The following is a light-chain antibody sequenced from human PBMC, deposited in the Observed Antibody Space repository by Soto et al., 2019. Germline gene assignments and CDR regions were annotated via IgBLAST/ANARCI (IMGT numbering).Light chain of an antibody. V-gene: IGKV3-11*01. J-gene: IGKJ5*01. CDR2: DAS. CDR1: RSVSGN. CDR3: QQRSSWPIT. Sequence: EIVMTQSPATLSVSPGERATLSCRASRSVSGNLAWYQQKPGQAPRLLIYDASRRATGIPARFSGSGSGADFTLTISTLEPEDFAVYYCQQRSSWPITFGQGTRLEIK.